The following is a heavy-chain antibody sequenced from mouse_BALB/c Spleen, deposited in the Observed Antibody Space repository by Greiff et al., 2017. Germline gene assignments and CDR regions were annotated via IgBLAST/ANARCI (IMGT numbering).Heavy chain of an antibody. CDR2: IWSGGST. CDR1: GFSLTSYG. Sequence: VKLMESGPGLVQPSQSLSITCTVSGFSLTSYGVHWVRQSPGKGLEWLGVIWSGGSTDYNAAFISRLSISKDNSKSQVFFKMNSLQANDTAIYYCARRVPDLPYAMDYWGQGTSVTVSS. CDR3: ARRVPDLPYAMDY. V-gene: IGHV2-2*02. J-gene: IGHJ4*01.